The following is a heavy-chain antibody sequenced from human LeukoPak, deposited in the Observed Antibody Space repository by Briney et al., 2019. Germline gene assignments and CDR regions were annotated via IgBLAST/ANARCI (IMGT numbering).Heavy chain of an antibody. D-gene: IGHD6-19*01. CDR2: IYYSGST. CDR3: ARRGWYYFDY. J-gene: IGHJ4*02. CDR1: GGSISSSSYY. Sequence: PSETLSLTCTVSGGSISSSSYYWGWIRQPPGKGLEWIGSIYYSGSTYYNPSLKSRVTIFVDTSKNQFSLKLSSVTAADTAVYYCARRGWYYFDYWGQGTLVTVSS. V-gene: IGHV4-39*01.